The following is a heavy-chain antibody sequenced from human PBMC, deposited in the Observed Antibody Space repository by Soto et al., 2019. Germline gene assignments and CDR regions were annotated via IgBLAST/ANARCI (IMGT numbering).Heavy chain of an antibody. CDR3: SRDSPWFD. D-gene: IGHD3-22*01. CDR2: INAGNGKT. J-gene: IGHJ4*02. CDR1: GYTFTNYA. V-gene: IGHV1-3*01. Sequence: QVQLVQSGAEVKKPGASVKVSCKASGYTFTNYAMHWVRQAPGQSLEWMGWINAGNGKTKYSQKFQGRVTITRDTSASTTYMEVSSLRSEDTAVYYCSRDSPWFDWGQGPLVTVSS.